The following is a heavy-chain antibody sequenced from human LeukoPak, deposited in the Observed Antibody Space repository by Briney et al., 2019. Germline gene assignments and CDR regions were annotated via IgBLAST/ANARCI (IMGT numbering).Heavy chain of an antibody. Sequence: ETLSLTCTVSGGSVSSGSYFWSWIRQPPGKGLEWIGFIYYNGNTNSSPSLKSRVTISVDTSKSQFSLKLTSVTAADTAVYYCARGYRSSWYQVDYWGQGTLVTVSS. CDR1: GGSVSSGSYF. D-gene: IGHD6-13*01. CDR3: ARGYRSSWYQVDY. V-gene: IGHV4-61*01. J-gene: IGHJ4*02. CDR2: IYYNGNT.